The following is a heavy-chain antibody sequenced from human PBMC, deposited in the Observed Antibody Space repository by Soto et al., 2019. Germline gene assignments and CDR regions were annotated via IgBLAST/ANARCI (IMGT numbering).Heavy chain of an antibody. Sequence: SLRPSYEPSGFTFIDYAVHRIRQAPGKGLEWVSGINWNSGSIGYADSVKGRFTISRDNAKTSLYLQMNSLRAEDTALYYCAKDRGSGSYAANYYYYGMDVWGQGT. CDR3: AKDRGSGSYAANYYYYGMDV. CDR1: GFTFIDYA. D-gene: IGHD3-10*01. J-gene: IGHJ6*02. CDR2: INWNSGSI. V-gene: IGHV3-9*01.